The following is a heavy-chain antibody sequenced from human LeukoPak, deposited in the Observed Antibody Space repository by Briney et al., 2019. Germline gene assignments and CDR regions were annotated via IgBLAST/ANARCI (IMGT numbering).Heavy chain of an antibody. CDR1: GGSISSGGYY. D-gene: IGHD4-23*01. CDR2: IYHSGST. J-gene: IGHJ4*02. Sequence: SETLSLTCTVSGGSISSGGYYWRWIRQPPGKGLEWIGYIYHSGSTYYNPSLKSRVTISVDRSKNQFSLKLSSVTAADTAVYYCARARGDGASPVVTRRSYYFDYWGQGTLVTVSS. CDR3: ARARGDGASPVVTRRSYYFDY. V-gene: IGHV4-30-2*01.